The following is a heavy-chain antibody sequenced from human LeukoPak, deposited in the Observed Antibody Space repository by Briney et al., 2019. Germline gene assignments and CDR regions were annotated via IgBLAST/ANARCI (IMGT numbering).Heavy chain of an antibody. CDR3: AAFRGDS. CDR1: GFTVSSDF. V-gene: IGHV3-53*01. D-gene: IGHD3-3*02. Sequence: GGSLRLSCAASGFTVSSDFMSWVRQAPGKGLEWVALINSGGSTYYADSVKGRFTISRDNSKNTLNFQMNNLRAEDTAVYYCAAFRGDSWGQGTLVTVSS. CDR2: INSGGST. J-gene: IGHJ4*02.